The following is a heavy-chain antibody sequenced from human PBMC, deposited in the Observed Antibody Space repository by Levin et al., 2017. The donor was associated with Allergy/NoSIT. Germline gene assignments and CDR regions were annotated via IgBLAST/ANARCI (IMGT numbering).Heavy chain of an antibody. J-gene: IGHJ5*02. Sequence: ASVKVSCKASGYTFTSYGISWVRQAPGQGLEWMGWISAYNGNTNYAQKLQGRVTMTTDTSTSTAYMELRSLRSDDTAVYYCAREIGITMIVVAMGGWFDPWGQGTLVTVSS. CDR2: ISAYNGNT. V-gene: IGHV1-18*01. CDR1: GYTFTSYG. D-gene: IGHD3-22*01. CDR3: AREIGITMIVVAMGGWFDP.